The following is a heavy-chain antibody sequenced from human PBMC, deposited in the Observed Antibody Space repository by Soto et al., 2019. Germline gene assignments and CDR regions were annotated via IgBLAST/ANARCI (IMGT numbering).Heavy chain of an antibody. J-gene: IGHJ4*02. CDR2: ISSDGTDQ. Sequence: QVQLVESGGGVVQPGRSLRLSCAASGFTFSNYGMHWVRQAPGKGLEWVTTISSDGTDQYYAGSVKGRFTISRDNSENTLDLQMNGLRAEDTAVYYCAKGSFSAHQFVDHWGQGTLVTVSS. CDR3: AKGSFSAHQFVDH. D-gene: IGHD3-10*01. V-gene: IGHV3-30*18. CDR1: GFTFSNYG.